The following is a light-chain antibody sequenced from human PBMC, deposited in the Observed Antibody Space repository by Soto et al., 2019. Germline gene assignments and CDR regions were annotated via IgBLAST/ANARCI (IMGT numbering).Light chain of an antibody. J-gene: IGKJ5*01. V-gene: IGKV3D-15*01. CDR2: GAS. CDR1: QNINSD. Sequence: EIVMTQSPATLSVSPGESATLSCRASQNINSDLAWYVQKPGQAPRRVIYGASTWATDVPPRFTGSGSGTEFTLTISSLQSEDFAVYYCQQYNYWPITCGQGTRM. CDR3: QQYNYWPIT.